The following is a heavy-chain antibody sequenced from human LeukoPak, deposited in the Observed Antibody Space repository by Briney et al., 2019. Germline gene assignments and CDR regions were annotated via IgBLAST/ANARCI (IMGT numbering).Heavy chain of an antibody. CDR3: ARPGGFCSGSTCYSGWDWCEP. V-gene: IGHV3-30-3*01. D-gene: IGHD2-15*01. J-gene: IGHJ5*02. CDR1: GFSFNAYA. Sequence: GGSLRLSCTVSGFSFNAYAMHWVRQAPGKGLEWVAVISHDGSNENYADSVKGRFTISRDNSKNTLFLQMNGLRLEDTALYFCARPGGFCSGSTCYSGWDWCEPWGQGSLVSVSS. CDR2: ISHDGSNE.